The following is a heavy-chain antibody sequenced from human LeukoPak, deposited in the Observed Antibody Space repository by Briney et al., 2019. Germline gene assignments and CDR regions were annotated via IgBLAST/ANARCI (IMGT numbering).Heavy chain of an antibody. D-gene: IGHD6-13*01. J-gene: IGHJ4*02. CDR3: ARTAAGPYYFDY. CDR1: GFTFSSYG. CDR2: IRYDGSNK. Sequence: QPGGSLRLSCAASGFTFSSYGMHWVRQAPGKGLEWVAFIRYDGSNKYYADSVKGRFTISRDNSKNTLYLQMNSLRAEDTAVYYCARTAAGPYYFDYWGQGTLVTVSS. V-gene: IGHV3-30*02.